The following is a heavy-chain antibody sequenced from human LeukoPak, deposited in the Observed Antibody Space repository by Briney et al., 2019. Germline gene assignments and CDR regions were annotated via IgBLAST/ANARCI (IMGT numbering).Heavy chain of an antibody. CDR3: ARAKKGIWGEHYMDV. CDR1: GYTFTSYD. J-gene: IGHJ6*03. V-gene: IGHV1-8*01. CDR2: MNPNSGNT. D-gene: IGHD3-16*01. Sequence: GASVKVSCKASGYTFTSYDINWVRQATGQGLEWMGWMNPNSGNTGYAQKFQGRVTMTRNTSISTAYMELSSLRSEDTAVYYCARAKKGIWGEHYMDVWGKGTTVTISS.